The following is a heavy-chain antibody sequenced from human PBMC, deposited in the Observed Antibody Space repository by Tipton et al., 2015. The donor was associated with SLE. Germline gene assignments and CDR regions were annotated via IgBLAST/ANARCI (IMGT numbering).Heavy chain of an antibody. CDR3: ARGVAERLGLDF. J-gene: IGHJ4*02. CDR1: GGSIGPYY. CDR2: NYFDGNS. Sequence: TLSLTCTVSGGSIGPYYWHWIRQSPGKALEWMGYNYFDGNSNGRGNYNLTLKSRVTMSVDTSKMQFSLNLNSVTAADTALYFCARGVAERLGLDFWGQGSLVTVSS. V-gene: IGHV4-59*01. D-gene: IGHD6-19*01.